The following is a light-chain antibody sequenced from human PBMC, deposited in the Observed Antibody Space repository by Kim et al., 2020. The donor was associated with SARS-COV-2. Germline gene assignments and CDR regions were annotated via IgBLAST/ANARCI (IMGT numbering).Light chain of an antibody. CDR2: DVS. Sequence: QSVLTQPASVSGSPGQSITISCIGTSSDVGGYNYVSWYQQHPGKAPKLMIYDVSNRPSGVSNRFSGSKSGNTASLTISGLQAEDEADYYCSSYTSSSTWVFGGGTQLTVL. CDR1: SSDVGGYNY. J-gene: IGLJ3*02. V-gene: IGLV2-14*03. CDR3: SSYTSSSTWV.